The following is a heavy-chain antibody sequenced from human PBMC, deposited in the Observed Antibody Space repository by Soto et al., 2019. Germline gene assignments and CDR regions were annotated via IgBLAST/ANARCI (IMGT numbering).Heavy chain of an antibody. Sequence: RGESLKISCEGVGYSFTNYWIAWVRQMPGKGPEWMRTIYPGDSDMRYSPSFLGQVTMSVDKSINTAYLQWGSLTASDTAKYYCARLSREFWSGLDYWGQGTLVNVSS. CDR3: ARLSREFWSGLDY. J-gene: IGHJ4*02. CDR2: IYPGDSDM. CDR1: GYSFTNYW. D-gene: IGHD3-3*01. V-gene: IGHV5-51*01.